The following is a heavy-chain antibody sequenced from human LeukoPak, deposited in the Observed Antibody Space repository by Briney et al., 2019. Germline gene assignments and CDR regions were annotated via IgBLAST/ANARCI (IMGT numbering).Heavy chain of an antibody. Sequence: ASVKVSCKASGYTFINYGFNWVRQAPGQGLEWMGWITTYSGLTHYAQKFQDRVTFSTDRSTTTAFMEMRRLRSDDTAVYYCARDAEGLDSWGQGTVVTVSS. J-gene: IGHJ4*02. CDR3: ARDAEGLDS. CDR2: ITTYSGLT. CDR1: GYTFINYG. V-gene: IGHV1-18*01.